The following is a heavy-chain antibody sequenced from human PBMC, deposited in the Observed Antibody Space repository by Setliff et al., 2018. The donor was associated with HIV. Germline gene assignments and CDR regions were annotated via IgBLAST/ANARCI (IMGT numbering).Heavy chain of an antibody. V-gene: IGHV1-2*06. CDR2: INPDSRGT. Sequence: GASVKVSCKTSGYAFSDYSIHWVRQAPGRGLEWVGRINPDSRGTNYAQTFQGRVTMTRDTSANTAYMELSRLRSDDTAVFYCARGVKGIATTGKYYFDYLGQGTLVTVSS. CDR1: GYAFSDYS. D-gene: IGHD6-13*01. J-gene: IGHJ4*02. CDR3: ARGVKGIATTGKYYFDY.